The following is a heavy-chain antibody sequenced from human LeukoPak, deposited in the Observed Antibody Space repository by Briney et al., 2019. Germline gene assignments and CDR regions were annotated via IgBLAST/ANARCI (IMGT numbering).Heavy chain of an antibody. J-gene: IGHJ3*02. D-gene: IGHD3-22*01. V-gene: IGHV3-23*01. CDR1: GFTFSSYA. Sequence: GGSLRLSYAPSGFTFSSYAMSWVRQGPGKGLEWVAVISGGGSGTYYADSVRGRFTISRDNSKNTVYLQMNSLRAEDTAIYYCAKAVGSSGYFSRDAFDIWGQGTMVTVSS. CDR3: AKAVGSSGYFSRDAFDI. CDR2: ISGGGSGT.